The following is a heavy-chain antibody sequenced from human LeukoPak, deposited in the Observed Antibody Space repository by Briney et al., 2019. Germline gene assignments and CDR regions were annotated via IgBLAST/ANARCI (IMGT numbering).Heavy chain of an antibody. CDR3: ARNSIAARPLDY. CDR1: GFTLSSYS. J-gene: IGHJ4*02. Sequence: GGSLSLSCAASGFTLSSYSMNWVRQAPGKGREWDSYISSSSSTIYYADSVKGRFTISRANAKNSLYLQMNSLRAEDTAVYYCARNSIAARPLDYWGQGTLVTVSS. V-gene: IGHV3-48*01. CDR2: ISSSSSTI. D-gene: IGHD6-6*01.